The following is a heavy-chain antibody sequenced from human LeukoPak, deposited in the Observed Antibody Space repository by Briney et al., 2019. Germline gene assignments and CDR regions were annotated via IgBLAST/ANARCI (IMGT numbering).Heavy chain of an antibody. CDR2: IYHSGST. J-gene: IGHJ4*02. V-gene: IGHV4-38-2*01. CDR3: ARRAYYYDSSGYIFDY. Sequence: PSETLSLTCAVSGYSISSGYYWGWIRQPPGKGLEWIGSIYHSGSTYYNPSLKSRVTISVDTPKNQFSLKLSSVTAADTAVYYCARRAYYYDSSGYIFDYWGQGTLVTVSS. D-gene: IGHD3-22*01. CDR1: GYSISSGYY.